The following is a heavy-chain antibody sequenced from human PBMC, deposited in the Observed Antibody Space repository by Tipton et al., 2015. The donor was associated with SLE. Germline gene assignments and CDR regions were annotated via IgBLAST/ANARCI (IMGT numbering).Heavy chain of an antibody. CDR2: IIGSGGST. D-gene: IGHD3-10*01. Sequence: SLRLSCAASGFTFNNYPMSWVRQAPGKGLEWVAGIIGSGGSTYHADSVKGRFTVSRDNSENTLYLQMSSLRAEDTAVYYCAKVWFGDFDAFDIWGRGTVVTVSS. CDR3: AKVWFGDFDAFDI. J-gene: IGHJ3*02. V-gene: IGHV3-23*01. CDR1: GFTFNNYP.